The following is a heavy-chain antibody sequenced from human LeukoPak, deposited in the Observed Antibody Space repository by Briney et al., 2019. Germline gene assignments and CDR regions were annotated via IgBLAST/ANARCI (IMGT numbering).Heavy chain of an antibody. D-gene: IGHD3-3*01. CDR2: MSGTGKTI. Sequence: GGSLRLSCAASGFTFSDYYMHWIRQAPGKGLEWRSYMSGTGKTIYYADSVEGRFTISRDNAKNSLYLQMDSLRAEDTAVYYCARGGGDYTRRLYMAVWGKGTKVTVSS. CDR1: GFTFSDYY. V-gene: IGHV3-11*04. J-gene: IGHJ6*03. CDR3: ARGGGDYTRRLYMAV.